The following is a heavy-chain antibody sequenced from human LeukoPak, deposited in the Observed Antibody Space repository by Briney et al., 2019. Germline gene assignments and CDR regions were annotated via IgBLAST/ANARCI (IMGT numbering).Heavy chain of an antibody. D-gene: IGHD3-16*01. Sequence: SETLSLTCTVSGGSINSQYWSWIRQPAGKGLEWIGRMYTNGESDYNPSLKSRVTMSVDTSKKQFSLKLNSMTATDTAVYYCARGYYGGAVDSWGQGILVIVSS. CDR1: GGSINSQY. V-gene: IGHV4-4*07. CDR2: MYTNGES. J-gene: IGHJ4*02. CDR3: ARGYYGGAVDS.